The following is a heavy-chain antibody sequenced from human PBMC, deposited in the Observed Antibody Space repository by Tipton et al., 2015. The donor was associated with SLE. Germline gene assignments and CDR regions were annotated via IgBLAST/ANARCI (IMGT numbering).Heavy chain of an antibody. CDR2: IKEDGSEM. D-gene: IGHD1-26*01. V-gene: IGHV3-7*01. CDR1: GFRLSDFW. Sequence: SLRLSCAASGFRLSDFWMSWVRQTPEKGLEWLANIKEDGSEMYFADSVKGRFTISRDNAKNSLFLQMNSLRAEDTAVYYCARDFTNTWEDFYYYLDVWGKGTTVTVSS. J-gene: IGHJ6*03. CDR3: ARDFTNTWEDFYYYLDV.